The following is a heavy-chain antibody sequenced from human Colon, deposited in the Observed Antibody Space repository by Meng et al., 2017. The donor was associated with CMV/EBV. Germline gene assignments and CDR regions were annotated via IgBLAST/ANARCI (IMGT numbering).Heavy chain of an antibody. V-gene: IGHV4-59*01. CDR2: IYYTGST. CDR1: GGAITDYY. J-gene: IGHJ6*02. CDR3: ARGFPNPAYDKYHYGTDV. D-gene: IGHD3-22*01. Sequence: SETLSLTCTVTGGAITDYYWNWIRQTPGKGLEWIGYIYYTGSTLTNPSLRSRVTLSLDTSKNQFSLKLRSVTAADTAIYYCARGFPNPAYDKYHYGTDVWGPGTTVTVSS.